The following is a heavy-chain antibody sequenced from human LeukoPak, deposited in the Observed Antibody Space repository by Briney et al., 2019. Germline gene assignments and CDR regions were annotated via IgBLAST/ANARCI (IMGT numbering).Heavy chain of an antibody. CDR1: GFTFSDYY. V-gene: IGHV3-11*01. D-gene: IGHD6-19*01. CDR3: ASETRYSSNQSGDY. J-gene: IGHJ4*02. Sequence: PGGSLRLSCAASGFTFSDYYMSWIRQAPGKGLEWVSYISSSGSTIYYADSVKGRFTISRDNAKNSLYLQMNSLRAEDTAVYYCASETRYSSNQSGDYWGQGTLVTVSS. CDR2: ISSSGSTI.